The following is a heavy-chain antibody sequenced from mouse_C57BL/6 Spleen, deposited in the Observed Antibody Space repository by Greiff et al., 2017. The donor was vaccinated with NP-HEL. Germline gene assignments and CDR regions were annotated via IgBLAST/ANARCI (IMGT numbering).Heavy chain of an antibody. CDR2: IYPGDGDT. CDR1: GYAFSSYW. Sequence: QVQLKESGAELVKPGASVKISCKASGYAFSSYWMNWVKQRPGKGLEWIGQIYPGDGDTNYNGKFKGKATLTADKSSSTAYMQLSSLTSEDSAVYFCARRGSPGYFDYWGQGTTLTVSS. V-gene: IGHV1-80*01. CDR3: ARRGSPGYFDY. J-gene: IGHJ2*01.